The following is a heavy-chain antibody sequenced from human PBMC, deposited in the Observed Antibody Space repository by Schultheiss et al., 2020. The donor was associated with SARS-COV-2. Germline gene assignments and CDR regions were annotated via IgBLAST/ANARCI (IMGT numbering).Heavy chain of an antibody. CDR3: ATGRAYYYDSSGYYPFDY. CDR1: GYTFTSYG. J-gene: IGHJ4*02. CDR2: INPANGNT. Sequence: ASVKVSCKASGYTFTSYGINWVRQATGQGLEWMGWINPANGNTNYAQKFQGRVTMTEDTSTDTAYMELSSLRSEDTAVYYCATGRAYYYDSSGYYPFDYWGQGTLVTVSS. V-gene: IGHV1-18*01. D-gene: IGHD3-22*01.